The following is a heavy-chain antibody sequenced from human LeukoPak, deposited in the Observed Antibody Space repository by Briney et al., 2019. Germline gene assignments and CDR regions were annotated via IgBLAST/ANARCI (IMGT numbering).Heavy chain of an antibody. Sequence: PSETLSLTCTVSGGSISSGSYYWAWIRQPPGKGMEWIGSIYYTGGTNYNPSLKSRVTISLDTSSNQFSLRLISVTAADTAVYHGAGGDLTGGRSGWGHWSDPWGQETLVTVSS. CDR3: AGGDLTGGRSGWGHWSDP. V-gene: IGHV4-39*07. CDR2: IYYTGGT. J-gene: IGHJ5*02. D-gene: IGHD3-22*01. CDR1: GGSISSGSYY.